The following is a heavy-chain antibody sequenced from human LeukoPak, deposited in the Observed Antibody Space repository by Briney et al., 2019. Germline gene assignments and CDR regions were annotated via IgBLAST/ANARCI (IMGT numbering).Heavy chain of an antibody. J-gene: IGHJ4*02. V-gene: IGHV3-11*04. CDR2: ISSSAGTI. D-gene: IGHD4-11*01. Sequence: GGSLRLSCAASGFTFSDYYMSWIRQAPGKGLEWISYISSSAGTIYYADSVKGRFTISRDNAKNSLYLQMNSLRVEDTAVYYCAKDRHSYSNAYFFDYWGQGTLATVSS. CDR3: AKDRHSYSNAYFFDY. CDR1: GFTFSDYY.